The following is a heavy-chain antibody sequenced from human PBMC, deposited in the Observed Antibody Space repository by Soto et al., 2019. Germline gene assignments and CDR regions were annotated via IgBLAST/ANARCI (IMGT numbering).Heavy chain of an antibody. Sequence: PGGSLRLSCAASGFTFSFYSMNWVRQAPGKGLEWVSCISSSSSYIYFADSVKGRFIISRDNAKNSLYLQMNSLRAEDTAVYYCARSGGRGYSGYDGFDYWGQGTLVTVSS. D-gene: IGHD5-12*01. CDR1: GFTFSFYS. CDR2: ISSSSSYI. J-gene: IGHJ4*02. CDR3: ARSGGRGYSGYDGFDY. V-gene: IGHV3-21*01.